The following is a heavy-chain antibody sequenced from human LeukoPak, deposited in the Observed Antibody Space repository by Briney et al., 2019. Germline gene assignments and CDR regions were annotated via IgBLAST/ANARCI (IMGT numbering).Heavy chain of an antibody. CDR2: IKQDGSEK. D-gene: IGHD3-22*01. Sequence: GGSLRLSCAASGFTFSSYWMSWVRQAPGKGLEWVANIKQDGSEKYYVDSVKGRFTISRDNAKNSLYLQMNSLSAEDTAVYYCARRWGYDSSGYYYWGQGTLVTVSS. CDR3: ARRWGYDSSGYYY. CDR1: GFTFSSYW. J-gene: IGHJ4*02. V-gene: IGHV3-7*01.